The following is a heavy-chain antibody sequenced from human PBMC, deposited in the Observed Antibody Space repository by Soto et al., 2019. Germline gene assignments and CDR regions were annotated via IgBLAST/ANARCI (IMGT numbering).Heavy chain of an antibody. J-gene: IGHJ5*02. V-gene: IGHV1-18*01. CDR3: AKDRPRLTQQFNGVS. Sequence: ASVKVSCKTSGGTFSNDIITWVRQAPGQGLEWLGWISAYNGVTDYAQKFQGRLTLTTDTSTSTAYMELRSLRSDDTAVYYCAKDRPRLTQQFNGVSWGQGTLVTVSS. CDR1: GGTFSNDI. D-gene: IGHD2-8*01. CDR2: ISAYNGVT.